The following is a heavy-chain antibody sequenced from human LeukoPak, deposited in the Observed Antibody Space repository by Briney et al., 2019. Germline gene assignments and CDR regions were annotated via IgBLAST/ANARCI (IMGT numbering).Heavy chain of an antibody. V-gene: IGHV4-38-2*01. CDR1: GYSSSNGYY. CDR3: ARHHVVTGLHWFDP. CDR2: IYQSVST. Sequence: SETLSLTCVVSGYSSSNGYYWGWIRQSPGKGVEWIGSIYQSVSTYYNPSLKSRVTISIDTSKNQFSLKLSFVTAADTAVYYCARHHVVTGLHWFDPWGQGTLVTVSS. D-gene: IGHD3-9*01. J-gene: IGHJ5*02.